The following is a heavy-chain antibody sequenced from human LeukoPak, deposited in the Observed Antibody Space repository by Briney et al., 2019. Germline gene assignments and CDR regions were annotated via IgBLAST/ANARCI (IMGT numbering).Heavy chain of an antibody. Sequence: GGSLRLSCAASGFTFTSYSMNWVRQAPGKGLEWVAVISYDGSNKYYADSVKGRFTISRDNSKNTLYLQMNSLRAEDTAVYYCVRDRVDTALGPSMDVWGKGITVTVSS. J-gene: IGHJ6*04. V-gene: IGHV3-30*03. CDR2: ISYDGSNK. D-gene: IGHD5-18*01. CDR1: GFTFTSYS. CDR3: VRDRVDTALGPSMDV.